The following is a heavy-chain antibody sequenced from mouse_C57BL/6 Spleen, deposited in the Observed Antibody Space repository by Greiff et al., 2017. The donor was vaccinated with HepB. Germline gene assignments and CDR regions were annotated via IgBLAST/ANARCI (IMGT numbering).Heavy chain of an antibody. Sequence: EVKVVESGPELVKPGASVKISCKASGYSFTDYNMNWVKQSNGKSLEWIGVINPNYGTTSYNQKFKGKATLTVDQSSSTAYMQLNSLTSEDSAVYDYARDYSNYWFAYWGQGTLVTVSA. CDR2: INPNYGTT. J-gene: IGHJ3*01. D-gene: IGHD2-5*01. V-gene: IGHV1-39*01. CDR1: GYSFTDYN. CDR3: ARDYSNYWFAY.